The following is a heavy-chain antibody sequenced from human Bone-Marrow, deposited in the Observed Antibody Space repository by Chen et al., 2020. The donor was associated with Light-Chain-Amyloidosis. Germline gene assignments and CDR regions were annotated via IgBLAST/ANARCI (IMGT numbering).Heavy chain of an antibody. Sequence: IGWVRQMPGKGLEWMGVIYPDDSDARYSPSFEGQVTISADKSITTAYLQWRSLKASDTAMYYCARRRDGYNFDYWGQGTLVTVPS. V-gene: IGHV5-51*01. CDR3: ARRRDGYNFDY. J-gene: IGHJ4*02. CDR2: IYPDDSDA. D-gene: IGHD5-12*01.